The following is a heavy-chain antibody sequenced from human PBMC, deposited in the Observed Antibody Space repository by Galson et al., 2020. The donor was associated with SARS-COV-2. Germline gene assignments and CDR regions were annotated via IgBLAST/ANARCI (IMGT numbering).Heavy chain of an antibody. V-gene: IGHV3-53*01. Sequence: GESLKISCAASGFTVSSNYMSWVRQAPGKGLEWVSVIYSGGSTYYADSVKGRFTISRDNSKNTLYLQMNSLRAEDTAVYYCARDFYDHGTELNHDYWGQGTLVTVSS. D-gene: IGHD3-16*01. CDR1: GFTVSSNY. J-gene: IGHJ4*02. CDR2: IYSGGST. CDR3: ARDFYDHGTELNHDY.